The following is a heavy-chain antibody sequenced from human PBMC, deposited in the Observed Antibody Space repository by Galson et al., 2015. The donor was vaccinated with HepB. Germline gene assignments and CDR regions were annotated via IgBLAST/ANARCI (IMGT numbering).Heavy chain of an antibody. V-gene: IGHV1-69*04. Sequence: SVKVSCKASGGTFSSYAISWVRQAPGQGLEWMGRIIPILGIANYAQKFQGRVTITADKSTSTAYMELSSLRSEDTAVYYCAREEGTLAVAGRGNWFDPWGQGTLVTVSS. CDR3: AREEGTLAVAGRGNWFDP. CDR2: IIPILGIA. D-gene: IGHD6-19*01. J-gene: IGHJ5*02. CDR1: GGTFSSYA.